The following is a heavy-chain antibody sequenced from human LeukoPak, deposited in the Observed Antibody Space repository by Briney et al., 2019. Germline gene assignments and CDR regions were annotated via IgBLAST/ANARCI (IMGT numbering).Heavy chain of an antibody. Sequence: GASVKVSCKASGYTFTGYYMHWVRQAPGQGLEWMGWINPNSGGTNYAQKFQGRVTMTRDTSFSTAYMELSRLRSDDTAVYYCARADIVVVVAALPFDYWGQGTLVTVSS. CDR2: INPNSGGT. J-gene: IGHJ4*02. CDR3: ARADIVVVVAALPFDY. V-gene: IGHV1-2*02. CDR1: GYTFTGYY. D-gene: IGHD2-15*01.